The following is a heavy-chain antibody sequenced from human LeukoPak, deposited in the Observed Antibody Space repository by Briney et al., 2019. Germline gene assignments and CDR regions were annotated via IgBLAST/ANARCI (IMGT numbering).Heavy chain of an antibody. Sequence: GGSLRLSCAASGFTFSTPAMSWVRQAPGKGLEWVSAISASGDATYYADSVKGRFTISRDNSKSILYLQMNSLRADDTAVYYCANHLEYCSTGSCSFFDYWGQGTLVTVSS. CDR2: ISASGDAT. CDR3: ANHLEYCSTGSCSFFDY. J-gene: IGHJ4*02. V-gene: IGHV3-23*01. CDR1: GFTFSTPA. D-gene: IGHD2-15*01.